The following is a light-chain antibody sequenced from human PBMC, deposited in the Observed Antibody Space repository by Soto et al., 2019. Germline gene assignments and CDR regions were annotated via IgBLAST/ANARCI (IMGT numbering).Light chain of an antibody. Sequence: QLVLTQSPSASASLGASVKLTCTLSSGHSSYAIAWHQQQPEKGPRYLMKVNSDGSHSKGDGIPDRFSGSSSGAERYLTISSLQSEDEADYYCQTWSTDIRVFGGGTKVTVL. V-gene: IGLV4-69*01. CDR3: QTWSTDIRV. J-gene: IGLJ3*02. CDR2: VNSDGSH. CDR1: SGHSSYA.